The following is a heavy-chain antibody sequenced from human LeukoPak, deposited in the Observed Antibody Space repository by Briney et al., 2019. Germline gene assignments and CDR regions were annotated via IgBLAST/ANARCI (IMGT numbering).Heavy chain of an antibody. V-gene: IGHV4-34*01. CDR1: GGSFSGYY. CDR3: ARDNATWWLRAFDS. Sequence: KASETLSLTCAVYGGSFSGYYWSWIRQPPGKGLEWIGEINHSGSTNYNPSLKSRVTISVDTSKNQFSLKLSSVTAADTAVYYCARDNATWWLRAFDSWGQQTMVTVSS. D-gene: IGHD2-8*02. CDR2: INHSGST. J-gene: IGHJ3*02.